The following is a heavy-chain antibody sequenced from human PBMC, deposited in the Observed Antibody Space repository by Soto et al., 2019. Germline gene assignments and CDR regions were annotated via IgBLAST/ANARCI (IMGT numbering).Heavy chain of an antibody. CDR3: SRDAVAGSGTNY. CDR2: IIPIFGTA. D-gene: IGHD2-15*01. Sequence: QVQLVQSGTEVKKPGSSVKVSCKASGGNFNSYTINWVRQAPGQGPEFMGGIIPIFGTANYAPKFQGRVTFAAVTSTNTAYLELSSLRSADPVVYFCSRDAVAGSGTNYWGQGTLVTVSS. CDR1: GGNFNSYT. J-gene: IGHJ4*02. V-gene: IGHV1-69*06.